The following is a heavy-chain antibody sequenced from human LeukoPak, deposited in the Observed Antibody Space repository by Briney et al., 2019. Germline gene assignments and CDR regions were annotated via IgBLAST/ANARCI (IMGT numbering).Heavy chain of an antibody. CDR2: VHYSGGS. CDR3: AEYSSSWYWAFDI. CDR1: GGSISSSTYY. Sequence: SETLSLTCTVSGGSISSSTYYWGWIRQSPGKGLEWIGSVHYSGGSYYNPSLKSRVTISVDKSKNQFSLKLSSVTAADTAVYYCAEYSSSWYWAFDIWGQGTMVTVSS. J-gene: IGHJ3*02. V-gene: IGHV4-39*07. D-gene: IGHD6-13*01.